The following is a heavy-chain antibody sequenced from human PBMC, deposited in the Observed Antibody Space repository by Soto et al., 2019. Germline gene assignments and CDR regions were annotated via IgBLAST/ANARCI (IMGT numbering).Heavy chain of an antibody. V-gene: IGHV3-15*07. CDR2: IKMKTDGGTT. CDR1: SVSNAW. Sequence: SVSNAWMNWVRQAPGKGLEWVGRIKMKTDGGTTDYAAPVKGRFTISRDDSKNTLYLQMNSLKTEDTAVYYCTTDPTPGDSRGWYWPGAFDISGQGTMVTASS. D-gene: IGHD6-19*01. CDR3: TTDPTPGDSRGWYWPGAFDI. J-gene: IGHJ3*02.